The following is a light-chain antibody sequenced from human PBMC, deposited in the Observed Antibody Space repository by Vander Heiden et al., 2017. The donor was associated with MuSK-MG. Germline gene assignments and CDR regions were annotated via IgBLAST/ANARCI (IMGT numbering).Light chain of an antibody. CDR1: QSVSSS. CDR2: CAS. V-gene: IGKV3-15*01. J-gene: IGKJ1*01. Sequence: EIVMPPSPATLSVSPGERATLSCRASQSVSSSLARYQQKPGQAARILINCASTRATGIPARWSGGGSGTEVTLTISSMQSEDFSVNYCRQYSNRHQTFGQGTKVEIK. CDR3: RQYSNRHQT.